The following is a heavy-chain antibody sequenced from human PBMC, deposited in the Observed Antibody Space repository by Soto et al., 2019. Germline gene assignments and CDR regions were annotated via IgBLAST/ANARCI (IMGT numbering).Heavy chain of an antibody. Sequence: QVQLQASGPGLVKPSETLSLTCTVSGASVNSEKYYWSWIRQPPGKGMEWIGYVYYSGSTNYNPSPQSRATVSLDTYMNLFSLKMTSMTSADTAFYYCARRVLRIMQWFDPWGQGTLGTVSS. V-gene: IGHV4-61*01. D-gene: IGHD3-16*01. CDR2: VYYSGST. J-gene: IGHJ5*02. CDR1: GASVNSEKYY. CDR3: ARRVLRIMQWFDP.